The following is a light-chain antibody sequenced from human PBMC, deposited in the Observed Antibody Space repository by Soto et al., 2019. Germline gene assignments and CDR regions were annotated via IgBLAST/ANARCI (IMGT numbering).Light chain of an antibody. Sequence: IQMTPSTSPLSALLLARCAIPWXASQSISSWLAWYQQKPGKAHKLLIYAASTLQSGVPSRLSGSASGTEFTLTISSLQPDDFATYYCQHYNSYSEAFGQGTKADI. CDR2: AAS. CDR1: QSISSW. J-gene: IGKJ1*01. V-gene: IGKV1-5*01. CDR3: QHYNSYSEA.